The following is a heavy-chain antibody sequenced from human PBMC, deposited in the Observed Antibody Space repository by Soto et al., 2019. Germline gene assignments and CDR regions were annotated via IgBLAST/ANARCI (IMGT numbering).Heavy chain of an antibody. D-gene: IGHD3-10*01. CDR1: GGYLSSYY. V-gene: IGHV4-59*01. CDR2: IYYSGST. Sequence: SETLLLTCTVSGGYLSSYYWSWIRQPPGKGLEWIGYIYYSGSTIYNPSLKSRVTISVDTSKNQFSLKLSSVTAADTVVYYCARYGSGSSVWFDPWGQGILVNGSS. CDR3: ARYGSGSSVWFDP. J-gene: IGHJ5*02.